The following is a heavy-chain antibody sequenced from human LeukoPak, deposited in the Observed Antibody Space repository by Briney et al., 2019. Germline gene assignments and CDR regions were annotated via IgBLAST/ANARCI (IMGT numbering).Heavy chain of an antibody. CDR3: ARVVVFGVVSSDYYYYYMDV. CDR2: IYYSGST. V-gene: IGHV4-39*07. CDR1: GGSISGSSYY. Sequence: PSETLSLTCTVSGGSISGSSYYWGWIRQPPGKGLEWIGSIYYSGSTYYNPSLKSRVTISVDTSKNQFSLKLSSVTAADTAVYYCARVVVFGVVSSDYYYYYMDVWGKGTTVTVSS. D-gene: IGHD3-3*01. J-gene: IGHJ6*03.